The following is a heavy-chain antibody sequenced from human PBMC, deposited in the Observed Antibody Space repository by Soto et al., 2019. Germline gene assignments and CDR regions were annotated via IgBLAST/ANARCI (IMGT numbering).Heavy chain of an antibody. CDR1: GYSFTSYW. CDR2: IYPGDSDT. Sequence: EVQLVQSGAEVKKPGESLKISCKGSGYSFTSYWIGWVRQMPGKGLEWMGIIYPGDSDTRYSPSFQGQVTISADKSISTAYLQWSSLKASDTDMYYCARRATMVRGVIITGPLGAFDIWGQGTMVTVSS. D-gene: IGHD3-10*01. V-gene: IGHV5-51*03. J-gene: IGHJ3*02. CDR3: ARRATMVRGVIITGPLGAFDI.